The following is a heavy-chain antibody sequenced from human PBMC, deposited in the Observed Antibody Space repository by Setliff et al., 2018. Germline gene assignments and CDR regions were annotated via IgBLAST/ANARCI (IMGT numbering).Heavy chain of an antibody. CDR3: VKDLFFHDSRDWHGPLDC. J-gene: IGHJ4*02. V-gene: IGHV3-23*01. Sequence: GGSLRLSCATSGFTFSNYAMGWVRQAPGKGLEWVSVITSSGRDTYYTDSVKGRFTTSRDNSKNTVFLQMNSLRAEDTAVYYCVKDLFFHDSRDWHGPLDCWGQGTQVTVSS. CDR1: GFTFSNYA. CDR2: ITSSGRDT. D-gene: IGHD6-19*01.